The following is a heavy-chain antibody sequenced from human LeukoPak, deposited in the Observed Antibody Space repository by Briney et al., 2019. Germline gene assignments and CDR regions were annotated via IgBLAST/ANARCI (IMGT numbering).Heavy chain of an antibody. Sequence: GGSLRLSCATSGFTFSTYAMSWVRQAPENGLEWVSGLSGDVGANTYYADSVKGRFTIARGNSKNTLFLQMDSLRAEDTAVYYCAKDRTWSRSRWFWGVFSFETWGQGTVVTVSS. CDR3: AKDRTWSRSRWFWGVFSFET. D-gene: IGHD3-16*01. J-gene: IGHJ3*02. CDR2: LSGDVGANT. V-gene: IGHV3-23*01. CDR1: GFTFSTYA.